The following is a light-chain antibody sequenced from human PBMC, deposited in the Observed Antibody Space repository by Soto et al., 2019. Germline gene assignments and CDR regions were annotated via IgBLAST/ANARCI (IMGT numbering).Light chain of an antibody. CDR3: QKYNSAKWK. Sequence: DIQMTQSPSSLSASVGDRVTITCRASQGISNYLAWYQQKPGTVPKLLISAASTLQTGVPSRFSGGGSGTDFTLTISSLQPEDVATYYCQKYNSAKWKCGQGPKVDIK. J-gene: IGKJ1*01. V-gene: IGKV1-27*01. CDR1: QGISNY. CDR2: AAS.